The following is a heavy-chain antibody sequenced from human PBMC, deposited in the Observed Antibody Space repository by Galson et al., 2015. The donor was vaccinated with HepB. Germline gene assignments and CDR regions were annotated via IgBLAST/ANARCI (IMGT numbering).Heavy chain of an antibody. CDR2: ISSGSSTI. CDR1: GFTFSSSS. D-gene: IGHD5-18*01. CDR3: ASHSGYSYGYYY. Sequence: SLRLSCAASGFTFSSSSMNWVRQAPGKGLEWVSYISSGSSTIYYADSVKGRFTISRDNAKNSLYLQINSLRAEDTAVYYCASHSGYSYGYYYWGQGTLVTVSS. V-gene: IGHV3-48*01. J-gene: IGHJ4*02.